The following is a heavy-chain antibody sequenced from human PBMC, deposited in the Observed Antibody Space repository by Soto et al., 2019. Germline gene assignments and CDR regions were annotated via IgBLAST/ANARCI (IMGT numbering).Heavy chain of an antibody. Sequence: QVQLQQWGAGLLKPSETLSLTCAVYGGSFSGYYWSWIRQPPGKGLEWIGEINHSGSTNYNPSLKSRDNISVDTSKHQSYLKLSSVTDADTAVYYCHYSDSRRPQLDYWGQGTLVTVSS. V-gene: IGHV4-34*01. CDR2: INHSGST. D-gene: IGHD3-22*01. CDR1: GGSFSGYY. CDR3: HYSDSRRPQLDY. J-gene: IGHJ4*02.